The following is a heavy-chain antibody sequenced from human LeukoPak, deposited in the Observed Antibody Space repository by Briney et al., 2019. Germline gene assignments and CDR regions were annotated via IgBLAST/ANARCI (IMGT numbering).Heavy chain of an antibody. D-gene: IGHD5-18*01. CDR1: GYTFTGYY. J-gene: IGHJ5*02. V-gene: IGHV1-2*02. CDR2: INPNSGGT. Sequence: ASVRVSCKASGYTFTGYYMHWVRHAPGQGLEWMGWINPNSGGTNYAQKFQGRVTMTRDTSISTAYMELSRLRSDDTAVYYCARDGKPGVAEAGYSYDSWGQGTLVTVSS. CDR3: ARDGKPGVAEAGYSYDS.